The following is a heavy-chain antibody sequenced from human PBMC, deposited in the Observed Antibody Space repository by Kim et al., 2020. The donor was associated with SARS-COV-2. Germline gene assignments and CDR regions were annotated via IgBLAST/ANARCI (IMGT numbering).Heavy chain of an antibody. CDR2: IYYSGST. V-gene: IGHV4-59*13. D-gene: IGHD6-13*01. CDR1: GGSISSYY. Sequence: SETLSLTCTVSGGSISSYYWSWIRQPPGKGLEWIGYIYYSGSTNYNPSLKSRVTISVDTSKNQFSLKLSSVTAADTAVYYCARDFSGPGYSSSWYFPRYYYYGMDVWGQGTTVTVSS. J-gene: IGHJ6*02. CDR3: ARDFSGPGYSSSWYFPRYYYYGMDV.